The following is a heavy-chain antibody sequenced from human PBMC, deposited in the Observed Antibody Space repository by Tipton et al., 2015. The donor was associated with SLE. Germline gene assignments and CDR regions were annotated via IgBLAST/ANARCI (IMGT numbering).Heavy chain of an antibody. CDR1: GGSIRSGSYY. CDR2: IHTSGST. CDR3: VRQFGGSSGF. V-gene: IGHV4-61*02. Sequence: TLSLTCTVSGGSIRSGSYYWSWIRQPAGKGLEWIGRIHTSGSTNYNPSLKSRVTISVDTSNNSFSLTLTSVTAADTATYYCVRQFGGSSGFWGQGTRVTVSA. J-gene: IGHJ4*02. D-gene: IGHD1-26*01.